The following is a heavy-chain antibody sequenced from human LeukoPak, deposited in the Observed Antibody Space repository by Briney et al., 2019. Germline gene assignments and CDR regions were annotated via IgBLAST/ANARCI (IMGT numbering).Heavy chain of an antibody. V-gene: IGHV5-51*01. CDR2: IYPGDSDT. Sequence: GESLKISCKGSGYSFTSYWSGWVRQMPGKGLEWMGIIYPGDSDTRYSLSFQGQVTISADKSISTAYLQWSSLKASDTAMYYCARSRGRYFDWLLYPDAFDIWGQGTMVTVSS. CDR3: ARSRGRYFDWLLYPDAFDI. J-gene: IGHJ3*02. D-gene: IGHD3-9*01. CDR1: GYSFTSYW.